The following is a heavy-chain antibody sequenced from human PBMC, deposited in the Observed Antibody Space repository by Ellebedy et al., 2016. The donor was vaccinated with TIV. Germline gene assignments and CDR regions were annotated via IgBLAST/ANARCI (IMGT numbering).Heavy chain of an antibody. V-gene: IGHV3-7*01. CDR3: ARRGSNGDYAGNVNSWFDS. D-gene: IGHD4-17*01. Sequence: PGGSLRLSCAASGFSFRNYWMGWVRQAPGKGLEWVANIYQDGSDKYYVDSVKGRFTISRDNANNILYLQMKSLRAEETAVYYCARRGSNGDYAGNVNSWFDSWGQGTPVTVAP. CDR1: GFSFRNYW. CDR2: IYQDGSDK. J-gene: IGHJ5*01.